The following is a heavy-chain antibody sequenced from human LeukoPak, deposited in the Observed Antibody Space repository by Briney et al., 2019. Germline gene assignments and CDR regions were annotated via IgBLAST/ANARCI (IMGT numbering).Heavy chain of an antibody. CDR3: ARSSNYDSWSGYHPNWFDP. CDR1: GYSFTSYW. Sequence: GESLKISCKGSGYSFTSYWIGWVRQMPGKGLEWMGIIYPGDSDTRYSPSFQGQVTSSADKCISTAYLQWSSLKASDTAMYYCARSSNYDSWSGYHPNWFDPWGQGTLVTVSS. D-gene: IGHD3-3*01. V-gene: IGHV5-51*01. CDR2: IYPGDSDT. J-gene: IGHJ5*02.